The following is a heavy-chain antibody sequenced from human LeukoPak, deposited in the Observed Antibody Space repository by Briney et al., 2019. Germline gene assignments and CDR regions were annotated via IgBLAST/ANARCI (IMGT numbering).Heavy chain of an antibody. J-gene: IGHJ4*02. Sequence: GGSLRLSCAASGFTFSSYAMSWVRQAPGKGLEWVSAISGSGGSIYYADSVKGRFTISRDNSKNTLYLQMNSLRAEDTAVYYCAKRGYYDSSGYFDYWGQGTLVTVSS. CDR3: AKRGYYDSSGYFDY. V-gene: IGHV3-23*01. CDR1: GFTFSSYA. D-gene: IGHD3-22*01. CDR2: ISGSGGSI.